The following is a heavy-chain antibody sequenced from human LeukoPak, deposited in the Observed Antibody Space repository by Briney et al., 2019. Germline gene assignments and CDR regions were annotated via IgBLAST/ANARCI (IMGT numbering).Heavy chain of an antibody. CDR2: ISYDGSNK. Sequence: GGSLRLSCAASGFTFSSYGMHWVRQAPGKGLEWVAVISYDGSNKYYADSVKGRFTISRDGSKKTVYLQMNSLRAEDTAVYYCARGNSPMVGRYYLELWGQGTLVTVSS. CDR1: GFTFSSYG. J-gene: IGHJ4*02. CDR3: ARGNSPMVGRYYLEL. V-gene: IGHV3-33*08. D-gene: IGHD4/OR15-4a*01.